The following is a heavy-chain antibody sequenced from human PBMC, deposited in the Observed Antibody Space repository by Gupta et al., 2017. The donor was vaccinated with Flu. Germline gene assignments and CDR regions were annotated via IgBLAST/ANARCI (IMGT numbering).Heavy chain of an antibody. D-gene: IGHD2-21*02. Sequence: APGQGLEWMGWINPNSGGTNYAQKFQVRVTMTRDTSINTAYMELSTLRSDDTAVYYCARSVVTYCGGDCYSSYYYYGMDVWGQGTTVTVSS. V-gene: IGHV1-2*02. CDR2: INPNSGGT. CDR3: ARSVVTYCGGDCYSSYYYYGMDV. J-gene: IGHJ6*02.